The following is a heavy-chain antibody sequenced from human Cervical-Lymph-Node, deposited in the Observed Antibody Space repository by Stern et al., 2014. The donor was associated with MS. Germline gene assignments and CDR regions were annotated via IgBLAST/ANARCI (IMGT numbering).Heavy chain of an antibody. CDR3: VRGGVSYGYGLDA. D-gene: IGHD3-16*01. V-gene: IGHV1-8*01. J-gene: IGHJ6*02. Sequence: VQLVQSGSQVRKPGASVKVSCQASGYTFISYDIFWVRQAPGQGLEWMGWMNPNSANTCDAQKFHGRVTMTRNISISTAYMELSSLRSDDTAVYYCVRGGVSYGYGLDAWGQGTAVIVSS. CDR2: MNPNSANT. CDR1: GYTFISYD.